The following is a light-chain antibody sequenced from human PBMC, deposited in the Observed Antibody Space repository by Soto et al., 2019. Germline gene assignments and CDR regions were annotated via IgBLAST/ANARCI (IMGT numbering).Light chain of an antibody. CDR3: QQSYSTPHT. J-gene: IGKJ4*01. Sequence: DIQMTQSPSTLSASVGDKVTVTCRASQNIRSRLAWYQQKPGKAPNLLISDASSLESRVPSRFSGSGSGTEFTLTISSLQPDDVATYYCQQSYSTPHTFGGGTKVEIK. CDR1: QNIRSR. CDR2: DAS. V-gene: IGKV1-5*01.